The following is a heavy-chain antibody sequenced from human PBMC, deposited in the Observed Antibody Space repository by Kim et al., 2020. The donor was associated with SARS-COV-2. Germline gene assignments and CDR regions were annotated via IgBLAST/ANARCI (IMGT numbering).Heavy chain of an antibody. CDR1: GYSFTSYW. V-gene: IGHV5-51*01. Sequence: GESLKISCKGSGYSFTSYWIGWVRQMPGKGLEWMGIIYPGDSDTRYSPSFQGQVTISADKSISTAYLQWSSLKASDTAMYYCARPQIISGYYPDGWYFDLWGRGTLVTVSS. CDR3: ARPQIISGYYPDGWYFDL. CDR2: IYPGDSDT. D-gene: IGHD3-22*01. J-gene: IGHJ2*01.